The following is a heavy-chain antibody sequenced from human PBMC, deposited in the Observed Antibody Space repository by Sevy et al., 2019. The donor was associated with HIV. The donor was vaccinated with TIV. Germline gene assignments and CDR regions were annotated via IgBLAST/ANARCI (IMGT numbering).Heavy chain of an antibody. CDR3: ARVTMVRGLILIDYYYGMDV. V-gene: IGHV3-7*01. Sequence: GGYLRLSCAASGFTFSSYWMSWVRQAPGKGLEWMANIKQDGSEKYYVDSVKGRFTISRDNAKNSLYLQMNSLRAEDTAVYYCARVTMVRGLILIDYYYGMDVWGQGTTVTVSS. CDR2: IKQDGSEK. J-gene: IGHJ6*02. D-gene: IGHD3-10*01. CDR1: GFTFSSYW.